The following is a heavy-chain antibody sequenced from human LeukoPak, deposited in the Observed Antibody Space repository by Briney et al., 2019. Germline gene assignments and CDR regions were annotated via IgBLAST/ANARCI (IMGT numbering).Heavy chain of an antibody. Sequence: SETLSLTCSVSDGSINSYYWNWIRRPPGKGLEWIGYIYYSGSTNYNPSLKGRVTISVDTSKNQFSLKLSSVTAADTAVYYCARAVPTNYDFWSGYYPDAFDIWGQGTMVTVSS. D-gene: IGHD3-3*01. J-gene: IGHJ3*02. CDR2: IYYSGST. CDR1: DGSINSYY. CDR3: ARAVPTNYDFWSGYYPDAFDI. V-gene: IGHV4-59*01.